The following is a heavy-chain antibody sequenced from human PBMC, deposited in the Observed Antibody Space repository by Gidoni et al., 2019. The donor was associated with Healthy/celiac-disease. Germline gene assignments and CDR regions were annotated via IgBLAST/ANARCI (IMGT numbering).Heavy chain of an antibody. V-gene: IGHV3-30*18. D-gene: IGHD3-22*01. J-gene: IGHJ5*02. CDR3: ANAYYYDSSGYYSHDWFDP. CDR1: VFTFSSYG. Sequence: QVQLVASGGGVVQPGRSRRLSCAASVFTFSSYGLHWVRQAPGKGLERVAVISYYGSNKYYADSVTGRFTISRDNSKNTLYLQMNSLRAEYTAVYYCANAYYYDSSGYYSHDWFDPWGQGTLVTVSS. CDR2: ISYYGSNK.